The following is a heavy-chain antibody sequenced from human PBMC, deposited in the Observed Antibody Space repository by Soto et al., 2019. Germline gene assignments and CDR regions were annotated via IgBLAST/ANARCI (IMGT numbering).Heavy chain of an antibody. J-gene: IGHJ4*02. D-gene: IGHD3-3*01. Sequence: GESLKISCKGSGYNFAGYWIAWVRQVPGKGLELMGIIYPSDSDTRYRPSFQGQVTISADKSISSAYLQWSSLRASDTAMYYCARGGVSTRTFGYWGQGTPVTVSS. CDR2: IYPSDSDT. CDR3: ARGGVSTRTFGY. CDR1: GYNFAGYW. V-gene: IGHV5-51*01.